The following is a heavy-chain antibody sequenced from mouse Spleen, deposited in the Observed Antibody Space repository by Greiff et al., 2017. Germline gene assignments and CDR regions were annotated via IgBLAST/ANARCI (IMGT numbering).Heavy chain of an antibody. CDR2: INSNGGST. V-gene: IGHV5-6-2*01. CDR1: GFTFSSYA. J-gene: IGHJ4*01. D-gene: IGHD2-4*01. CDR3: ARHERGDYDYYAMDY. Sequence: EVQLVESGGGLVKPGGSLKLSCAASGFTFSSYAMSWVRQTPEKRLEWVAAINSNGGSTYYPDTVKDRFTISRDNAKNTLYLQMSSLRSEDTALYYCARHERGDYDYYAMDYWGQGTSVTVSS.